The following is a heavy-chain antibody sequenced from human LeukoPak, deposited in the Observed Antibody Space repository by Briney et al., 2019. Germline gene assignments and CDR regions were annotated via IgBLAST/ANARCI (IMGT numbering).Heavy chain of an antibody. CDR3: ARDGSSWYKCTGY. CDR2: INPNSGGT. D-gene: IGHD6-13*01. Sequence: GASVKVSCKASGYTFTGYYMHWVRQAPGQGLEWIGWINPNSGGTNYAQKFQGRVTMTRDTSISTAYMELSRLRSDDTAVYYCARDGSSWYKCTGYWGQGTLVTVSS. V-gene: IGHV1-2*02. CDR1: GYTFTGYY. J-gene: IGHJ4*02.